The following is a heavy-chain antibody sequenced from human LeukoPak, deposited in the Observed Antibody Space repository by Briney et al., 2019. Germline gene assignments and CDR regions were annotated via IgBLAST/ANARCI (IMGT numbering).Heavy chain of an antibody. CDR2: ISSNGGST. J-gene: IGHJ3*02. CDR1: GFTFSSYW. V-gene: IGHV3-64*01. CDR3: ARDIAI. Sequence: GGSLRLSCAASGFTFSSYWVSWVRQAPGKGLEYVSAISSNGGSTYYANSVKGRFTISRDNSKNTLYLQMGSLRAEDMAVYYCARDIAIWGQGTMVTVSS.